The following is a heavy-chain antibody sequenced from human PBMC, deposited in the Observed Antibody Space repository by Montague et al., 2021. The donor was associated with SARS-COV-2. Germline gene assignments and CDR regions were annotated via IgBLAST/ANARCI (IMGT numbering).Heavy chain of an antibody. CDR2: ISGDGGST. Sequence: SLRLSCAASGFTFDDYAMHWVRQAPGKGLEWVPLISGDGGSTYYADSVKGRFTISRDISKNSLYLQMNSLRTEDTALYYCAKDNDFWSGYYTYYFDYWGQGTLVTVSS. CDR1: GFTFDDYA. V-gene: IGHV3-43*02. CDR3: AKDNDFWSGYYTYYFDY. J-gene: IGHJ4*02. D-gene: IGHD3-3*01.